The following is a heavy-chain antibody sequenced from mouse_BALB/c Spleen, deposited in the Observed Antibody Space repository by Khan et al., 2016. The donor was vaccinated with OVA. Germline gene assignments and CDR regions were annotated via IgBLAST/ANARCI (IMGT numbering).Heavy chain of an antibody. CDR2: ISSYIGAT. D-gene: IGHD2-1*01. CDR3: ARCLYYGNEYYALEY. Sequence: LVKTGASVKISCKASGYSFTGYYMHWVKPSHGKSLEWIGYISSYIGATSYSQKFTGKAPFTVDTSSSTAYLHLNRLTSEDAAASDGARCLYYGNEYYALEYWGQGTSVT. J-gene: IGHJ4*01. CDR1: GYSFTGYY. V-gene: IGHV1S34*01.